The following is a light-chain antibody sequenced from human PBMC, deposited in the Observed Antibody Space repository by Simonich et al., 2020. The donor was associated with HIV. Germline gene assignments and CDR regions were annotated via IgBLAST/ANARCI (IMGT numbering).Light chain of an antibody. CDR3: QQYYITPYT. V-gene: IGKV4-1*01. CDR1: QSVLYSSNNKNY. CDR2: WAS. Sequence: DIVMTQSPDSLAVSLGERATINCKSSQSVLYSSNNKNYLAWYQQKPGQPPKLLIYWASTRESGVPDRFSGSGSVTDFTLTISSLQAEDVAVYYCQQYYITPYTFGQGTKLEIQ. J-gene: IGKJ2*01.